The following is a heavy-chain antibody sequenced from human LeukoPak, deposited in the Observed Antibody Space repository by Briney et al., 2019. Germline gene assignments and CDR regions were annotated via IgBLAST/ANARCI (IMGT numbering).Heavy chain of an antibody. Sequence: GASVKVSCKASGYTFTSYGISWVRQAPGQGLEWMGWISAYNGNTNYAQKLQGRVTMTTDTSTSTAYMELSRLRSDDTAVYYCARDRYVSRYEWELLMDAFDIWGQGTMVTVSS. CDR2: ISAYNGNT. V-gene: IGHV1-18*01. D-gene: IGHD1-26*01. CDR3: ARDRYVSRYEWELLMDAFDI. CDR1: GYTFTSYG. J-gene: IGHJ3*02.